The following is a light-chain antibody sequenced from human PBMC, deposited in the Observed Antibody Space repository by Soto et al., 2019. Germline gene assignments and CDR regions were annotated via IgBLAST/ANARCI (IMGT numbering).Light chain of an antibody. Sequence: QSALTQPASVSGSPGQSITISCTGTSSDVGGYNYVSWYQHHPGKAPKLMIYEVGNRPSGVSNRFSGSKSGNTASLTISGLQAEDESDYYCSSYTSIDTVVFGGGTKLTVL. V-gene: IGLV2-14*01. J-gene: IGLJ2*01. CDR1: SSDVGGYNY. CDR2: EVG. CDR3: SSYTSIDTVV.